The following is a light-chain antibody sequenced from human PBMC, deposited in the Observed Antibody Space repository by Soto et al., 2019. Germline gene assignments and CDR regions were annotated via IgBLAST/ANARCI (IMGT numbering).Light chain of an antibody. CDR1: YDINIY. J-gene: IGKJ5*01. CDR2: TAS. CDR3: QNYNTVPIA. V-gene: IGKV1-27*01. Sequence: IQMTQSPSSLSASVGDRVTITCRASYDINIYLAWYQQRPGTVPKLLIYTASTLPSGVPSRFSGSGFGTDFTLTISSLQPEDVATYYCQNYNTVPIAFGQGTRLEI.